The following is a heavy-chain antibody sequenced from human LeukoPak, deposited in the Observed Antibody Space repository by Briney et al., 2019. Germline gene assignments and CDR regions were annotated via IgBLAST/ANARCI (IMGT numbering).Heavy chain of an antibody. V-gene: IGHV3-21*01. CDR1: GFTFSSYS. CDR3: ARDPHNPGPIDY. Sequence: GGSLRLSCAASGFTFSSYSMNWVRQAPGKGLEWVSSISGNNNYIYYADSVGGRFTISRDNARDSLFLQMDGLRAEDTAVYYCARDPHNPGPIDYWGQGTLVTVSS. J-gene: IGHJ4*02. CDR2: ISGNNNYI.